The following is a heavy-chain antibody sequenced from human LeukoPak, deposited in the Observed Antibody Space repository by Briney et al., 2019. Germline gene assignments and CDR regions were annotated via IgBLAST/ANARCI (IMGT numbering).Heavy chain of an antibody. CDR1: GYTFTGYY. CDR3: ATYYDSGVHAFHI. Sequence: GASVKVSCKASGYTFTGYYIHWVRQAPGQGLEWMGYITPNTGGTHYAQKFQGRVTVTRDTSISTAYMDLNRLTSDDTAVYYCATYYDSGVHAFHIWGQGTMVTVSS. V-gene: IGHV1-2*02. D-gene: IGHD3-22*01. CDR2: ITPNTGGT. J-gene: IGHJ3*02.